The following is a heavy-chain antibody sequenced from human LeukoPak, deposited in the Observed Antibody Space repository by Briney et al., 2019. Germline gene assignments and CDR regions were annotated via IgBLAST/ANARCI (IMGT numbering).Heavy chain of an antibody. Sequence: GGSLRLSCAASGFTFSSYEMNWVRQAPGKGLEWVSYISSSGSTIYYADSVKGRFTISRDNAENSLYLQMNSLRAEDTAVYYCARGDYYYMDVWGKGTTVTISS. J-gene: IGHJ6*03. CDR1: GFTFSSYE. V-gene: IGHV3-48*03. CDR3: ARGDYYYMDV. CDR2: ISSSGSTI.